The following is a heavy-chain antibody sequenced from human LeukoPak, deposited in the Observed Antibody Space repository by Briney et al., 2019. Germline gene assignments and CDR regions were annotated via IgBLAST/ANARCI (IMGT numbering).Heavy chain of an antibody. CDR1: GGSFSGYY. V-gene: IGHV4-34*01. Sequence: SETLSLTCAVYGGSFSGYYWSWIRQPPGKGLEWIGEINHSGCTNYNPSLKSRVTISVDTSKNQFSLKLSSVTAADTAVYYCARGLEVAATSWGQGTLVTVSS. CDR3: ARGLEVAATS. CDR2: INHSGCT. J-gene: IGHJ5*02. D-gene: IGHD2-15*01.